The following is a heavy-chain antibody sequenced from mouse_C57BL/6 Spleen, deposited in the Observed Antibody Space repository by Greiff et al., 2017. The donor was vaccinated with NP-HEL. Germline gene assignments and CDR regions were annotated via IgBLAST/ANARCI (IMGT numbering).Heavy chain of an antibody. V-gene: IGHV1-74*01. CDR1: GYTFTSYW. Sequence: QVQLQQPGAELVKPGASVKVSCKASGYTFTSYWMHWVKQRPGQGLEWIGRIHPSDSDTNYNQKFKGKATLTVDKSSSTAYMQLSSLTSEDSAVYYCAILCGSSYWYFDVWGTGTTVTVSS. D-gene: IGHD1-1*01. J-gene: IGHJ1*03. CDR3: AILCGSSYWYFDV. CDR2: IHPSDSDT.